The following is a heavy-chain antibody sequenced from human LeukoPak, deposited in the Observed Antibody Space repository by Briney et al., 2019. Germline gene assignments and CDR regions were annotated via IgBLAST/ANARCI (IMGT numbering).Heavy chain of an antibody. Sequence: GRSLRLSCAASGFTFDDYAMHWVRQAPGKGLEWVSGISWNSGSIGYADSVKGRFTISRDNAKNSLYLQMNSLRAEDTALYYCAKDIIGGGDWGQGTLVTVSS. V-gene: IGHV3-9*01. D-gene: IGHD2-21*01. CDR1: GFTFDDYA. J-gene: IGHJ4*02. CDR3: AKDIIGGGD. CDR2: ISWNSGSI.